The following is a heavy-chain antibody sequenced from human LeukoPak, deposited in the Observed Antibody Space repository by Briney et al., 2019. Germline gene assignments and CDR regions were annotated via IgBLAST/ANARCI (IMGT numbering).Heavy chain of an antibody. D-gene: IGHD3-10*01. J-gene: IGHJ4*02. Sequence: PGGSLRLSCAASGFTFSSYSMNWVRQAPAKGLEWVSSISSSSSYIYYADSVKGRFTISRDNAKNSLYLQMNSLRAEDTAVYYCAREWFGELLDGYWGQGTLVTVSS. CDR2: ISSSSSYI. CDR3: AREWFGELLDGY. CDR1: GFTFSSYS. V-gene: IGHV3-21*01.